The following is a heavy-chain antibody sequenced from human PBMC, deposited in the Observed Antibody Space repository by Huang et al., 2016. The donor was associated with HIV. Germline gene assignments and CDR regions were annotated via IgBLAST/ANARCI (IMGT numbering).Heavy chain of an antibody. CDR1: GFTFSSYG. CDR2: IRYDGSNK. V-gene: IGHV3-30*02. J-gene: IGHJ3*02. Sequence: QVQLVESGGGVVQPGGSLRLSCAASGFTFSSYGMHWVRQAPGKGLDWVAVIRYDGSNKYYADSVRGRFTISRDNSKNTLYLQMNSLRAEDTAVYYCAKGSMANAFDIWGQGTMVTVSS. D-gene: IGHD3-10*01. CDR3: AKGSMANAFDI.